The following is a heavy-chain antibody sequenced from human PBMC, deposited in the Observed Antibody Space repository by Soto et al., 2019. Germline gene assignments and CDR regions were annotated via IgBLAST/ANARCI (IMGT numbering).Heavy chain of an antibody. CDR3: AREMMASRWERQGDFDY. CDR2: ISSSSSYI. D-gene: IGHD1-26*01. CDR1: GFTFSSYS. V-gene: IGHV3-21*01. Sequence: GGSLRLSCAASGFTFSSYSMNWVRQTPGKGLEWVSSISSSSSYIYYADSVKGRFTISRDNAKNSLYLQMNSLRAEDTAVYYCAREMMASRWERQGDFDYWGQGTLVTVAS. J-gene: IGHJ4*02.